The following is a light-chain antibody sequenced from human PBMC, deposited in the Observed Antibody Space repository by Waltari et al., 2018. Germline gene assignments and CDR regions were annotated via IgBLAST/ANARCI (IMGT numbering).Light chain of an antibody. CDR2: DAS. J-gene: IGKJ4*01. V-gene: IGKV3-11*01. Sequence: EIVLTQSPDILSFSPGERATLSCRASQSVGTYLAWYQQRPGQSPRLLIYDASYRATGIPARFSGSGSETDFTLTICSLQPEDFAVYYCQQRRNWPLTFGGGTRVQI. CDR1: QSVGTY. CDR3: QQRRNWPLT.